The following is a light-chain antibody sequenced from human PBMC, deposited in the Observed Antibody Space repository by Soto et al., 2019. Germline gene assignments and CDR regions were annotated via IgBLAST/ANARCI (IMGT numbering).Light chain of an antibody. CDR2: KVS. CDR1: QSLVYSDGNTY. V-gene: IGKV2-30*01. J-gene: IGKJ4*01. Sequence: DVVMTQSPLSLPVTLGQPASISCRSSQSLVYSDGNTYLNWFHQRPGQSPRRLIYKVSNRDSGVPERFSGSGSGTDFTLKIGRVEAEDVGVYYCMQGTYWPRLTFGGGTKVEIK. CDR3: MQGTYWPRLT.